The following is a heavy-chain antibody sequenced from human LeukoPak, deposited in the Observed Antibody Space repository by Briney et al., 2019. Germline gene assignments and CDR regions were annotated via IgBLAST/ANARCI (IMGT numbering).Heavy chain of an antibody. J-gene: IGHJ4*02. CDR2: IYYSGST. CDR3: ARLGSSTVTTDCFDY. V-gene: IGHV4-59*08. Sequence: SETLSLTCTVSGGSISSYYWSWIRQPPGKGLEWIGYIYYSGSTNYNPSLKSRVTISVDTSKNQFSLKLSSVTAADTAVYYCARLGSSTVTTDCFDYWGQGTLVTVSS. CDR1: GGSISSYY. D-gene: IGHD4-17*01.